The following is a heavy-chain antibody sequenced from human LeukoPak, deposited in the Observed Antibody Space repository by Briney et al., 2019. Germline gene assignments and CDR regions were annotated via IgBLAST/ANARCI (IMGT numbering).Heavy chain of an antibody. CDR2: VYSGDRT. J-gene: IGHJ3*02. V-gene: IGHV3-66*01. CDR3: ARGGNTGYNYNAFDI. CDR1: GFTVNSNY. Sequence: GGSLRLSCAASGFTVNSNYTSWVRQAPGKGLEWVSVVYSGDRTYYADSVKGRFTIPRDDSTNTLYLLMNSLRAEDTAIYYCARGGNTGYNYNAFDIWGQGTMVTVSS. D-gene: IGHD3-9*01.